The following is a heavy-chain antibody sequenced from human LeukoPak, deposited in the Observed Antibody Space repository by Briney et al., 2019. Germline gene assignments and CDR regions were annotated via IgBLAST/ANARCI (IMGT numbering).Heavy chain of an antibody. Sequence: SETLSLTCTVSGGSISGSSYYWGWIRQPPGKGLEWVGSISYSGNTYYNPSLKSRVTISVDTSKNQFSLKLTSLTAADTAVYYCARSVASVTTIFNAFDIWGQGTMVTVSS. J-gene: IGHJ3*02. CDR3: ARSVASVTTIFNAFDI. D-gene: IGHD4-11*01. CDR1: GGSISGSSYY. CDR2: ISYSGNT. V-gene: IGHV4-39*01.